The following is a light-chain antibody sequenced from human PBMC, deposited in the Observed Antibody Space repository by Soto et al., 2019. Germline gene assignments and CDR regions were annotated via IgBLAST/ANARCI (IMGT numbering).Light chain of an antibody. J-gene: IGLJ3*02. CDR2: DTS. CDR1: TGTVTSSHY. Sequence: QAVVTQEPSLTVSPGGTVTLTCASSTGTVTSSHYPYWFQQKPGQAPRTLIYDTSNKHSWTAARFSASLLGGRAALTLSGAQPEDEAEYYCLLSKHGSRVFGGGTKLTVL. CDR3: LLSKHGSRV. V-gene: IGLV7-46*01.